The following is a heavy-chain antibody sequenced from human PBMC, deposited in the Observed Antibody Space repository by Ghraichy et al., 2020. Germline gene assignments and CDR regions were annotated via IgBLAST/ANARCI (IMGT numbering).Heavy chain of an antibody. CDR2: FDPEDGET. CDR3: ATLAYCGGDCYPPTSWFDP. CDR1: GYTLTELS. Sequence: ASVKVSCKVSGYTLTELSMHWVRQAPGKGLEWMGGFDPEDGETIYAQKFQGRVTMTEDTSTDTAYMELSSLRSEDTAVYYCATLAYCGGDCYPPTSWFDPWGQGTLVTVSS. V-gene: IGHV1-24*01. J-gene: IGHJ5*02. D-gene: IGHD2-21*01.